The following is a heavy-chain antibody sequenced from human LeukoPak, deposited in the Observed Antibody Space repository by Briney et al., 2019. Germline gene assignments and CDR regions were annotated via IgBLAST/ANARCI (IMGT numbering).Heavy chain of an antibody. Sequence: SETLSLTCAVYGGSFSGYYWSWIRQPPGKGLEWIGEINHSGSTNYSPSLKSRVTISVDTSKNQFSLKLSSVTAADTAVYDCATVLSPGGWFDPWGQGTLVTVSS. CDR1: GGSFSGYY. V-gene: IGHV4-34*01. CDR2: INHSGST. CDR3: ATVLSPGGWFDP. D-gene: IGHD2-8*02. J-gene: IGHJ5*02.